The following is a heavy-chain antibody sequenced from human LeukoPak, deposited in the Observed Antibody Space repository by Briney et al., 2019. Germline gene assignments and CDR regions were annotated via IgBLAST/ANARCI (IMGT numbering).Heavy chain of an antibody. D-gene: IGHD3-16*02. V-gene: IGHV4-61*02. CDR2: IYTSGST. CDR1: GGSISSSSYY. CDR3: ARDVSFPLYYYYYYMDV. J-gene: IGHJ6*03. Sequence: PSETQSLTCTVSGGSISSSSYYWSWIRQPPGKGLEWIGRIYTSGSTNYNPSLKSRVTMSVDTSKNQFSLKLSSVTAADTAVYYCARDVSFPLYYYYYYMDVWGKGTTVTVSS.